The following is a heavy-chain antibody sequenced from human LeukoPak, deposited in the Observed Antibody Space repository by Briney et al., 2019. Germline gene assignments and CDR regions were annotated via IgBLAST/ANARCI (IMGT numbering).Heavy chain of an antibody. CDR3: ARISVLTGYSLDY. CDR2: ISSSGSTI. V-gene: IGHV3-11*04. J-gene: IGHJ4*02. CDR1: GFTFSDYY. Sequence: KTGGSLRLSCAASGFTFSDYYMSWIRQAPGKGLEWVSYISSSGSTIYYADSVKGRFTISRDNAKNSLYLQMNSLRAEDTAVYYCARISVLTGYSLDYWGQGTLVTVSS. D-gene: IGHD3-9*01.